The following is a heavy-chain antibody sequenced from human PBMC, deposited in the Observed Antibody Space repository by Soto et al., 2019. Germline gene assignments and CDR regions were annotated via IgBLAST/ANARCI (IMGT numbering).Heavy chain of an antibody. CDR2: ISGYNGNT. CDR1: GYTFTSYG. J-gene: IGHJ6*02. CDR3: AGGYGDYDLRYSDMGV. V-gene: IGHV1-18*01. D-gene: IGHD4-17*01. Sequence: QVQLVQSGPEVKKPGASVKVSCKASGYTFTSYGISWVRQAPGQGLEWMGWISGYNGNTNYAQKLQDRVTMTTDKSTSTAYMELRGLRSSDTAVYYCAGGYGDYDLRYSDMGVWGQGSTFTVSS.